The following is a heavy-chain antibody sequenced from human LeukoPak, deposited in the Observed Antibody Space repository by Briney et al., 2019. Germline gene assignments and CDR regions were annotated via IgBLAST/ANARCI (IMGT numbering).Heavy chain of an antibody. CDR1: GFTFSKYA. CDR2: ISGSGENT. V-gene: IGHV3-23*01. D-gene: IGHD3-10*01. J-gene: IGHJ4*02. CDR3: AAHYGSGSYSTYDS. Sequence: PGGSLRLSCAASGFTFSKYAMTWVRQAPGKGLEWVSVISGSGENTDYADSVKGRFTISRDNSKNTLYLHMDRLRAEDTAVYYCAAHYGSGSYSTYDSWGQGTLVTVSS.